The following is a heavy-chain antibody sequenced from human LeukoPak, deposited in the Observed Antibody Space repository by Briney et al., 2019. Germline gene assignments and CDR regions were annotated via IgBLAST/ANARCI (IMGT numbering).Heavy chain of an antibody. D-gene: IGHD5-12*01. V-gene: IGHV4-59*01. CDR1: GASISSYY. CDR2: IFYSGST. J-gene: IGHJ4*02. Sequence: SETLSLTCTVSGASISSYYWSWIRQPPGKGLEWIGYIFYSGSTHSSPSLKSRVTISVDTSKNQVSLSLSSMTAADTAVYYGARDTTYGGYTDWSQGTLVTVSS. CDR3: ARDTTYGGYTD.